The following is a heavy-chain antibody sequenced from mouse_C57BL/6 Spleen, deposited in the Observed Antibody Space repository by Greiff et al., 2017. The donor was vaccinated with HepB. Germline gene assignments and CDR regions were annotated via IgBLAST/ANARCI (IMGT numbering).Heavy chain of an antibody. Sequence: EVKLMESGGGLVKPGGSLKLSCAASGFTFSDYGMHWVRQAPEKGLEWVAYISSGSSTIYYADTVKGRFTISRDNAKNTLFLQMTSLRSEDTAMYYCARTVVALDYWGQGTTLTVSS. CDR3: ARTVVALDY. V-gene: IGHV5-17*01. J-gene: IGHJ2*01. CDR1: GFTFSDYG. CDR2: ISSGSSTI. D-gene: IGHD1-1*01.